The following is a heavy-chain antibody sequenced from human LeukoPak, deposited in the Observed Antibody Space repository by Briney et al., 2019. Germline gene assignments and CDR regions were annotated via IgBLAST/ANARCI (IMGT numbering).Heavy chain of an antibody. CDR3: AQQYGGNYQYWFFDL. V-gene: IGHV3-33*06. D-gene: IGHD4-23*01. J-gene: IGHJ2*01. Sequence: DSVQGRFSISRDNSNNILHLEMNSLRAEDTAMYYCAQQYGGNYQYWFFDLWGRGTLVTVSS.